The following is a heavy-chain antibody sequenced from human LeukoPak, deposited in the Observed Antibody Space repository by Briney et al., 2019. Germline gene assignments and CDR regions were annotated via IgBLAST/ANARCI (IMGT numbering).Heavy chain of an antibody. V-gene: IGHV3-21*01. CDR1: GFTFSSYS. D-gene: IGHD2-15*01. Sequence: GGSLRLSCAASGFTFSSYSMNWVRQAPGKGLEWVSSISSSSSYIYYADSVKGRFTISRDNAKNSLYLQMNSLRAEDTAVYYCARDSAVKRLGYCSGGSCYPPDYWGQETLVTVSS. CDR2: ISSSSSYI. J-gene: IGHJ4*02. CDR3: ARDSAVKRLGYCSGGSCYPPDY.